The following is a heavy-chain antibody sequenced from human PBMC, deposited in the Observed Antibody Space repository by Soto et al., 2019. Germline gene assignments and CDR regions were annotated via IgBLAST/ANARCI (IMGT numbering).Heavy chain of an antibody. D-gene: IGHD6-13*01. V-gene: IGHV1-2*02. J-gene: IGHJ6*02. Sequence: ASVKAYCKXSGYTFTGYYMHWVRQDPGQGLEWMGWINPNSGGTNYAQKFQGRVTMTRDTSISTAYMELSRLRSDDTAVYYCARDDSSSWFSSYYYGMDVWGQGTTVTVSS. CDR2: INPNSGGT. CDR1: GYTFTGYY. CDR3: ARDDSSSWFSSYYYGMDV.